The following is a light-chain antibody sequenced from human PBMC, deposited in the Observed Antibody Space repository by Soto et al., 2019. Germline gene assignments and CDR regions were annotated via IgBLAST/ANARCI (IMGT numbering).Light chain of an antibody. CDR3: HHMRT. Sequence: DIRITQSPSTLSASVGDRVTITCRASQSISTWLAWYQQKPGKATKLLIYKASSLESGVPSRFSGSGFGTEFSLTISSLQPDDFGSYYCHHMRTFGQGTKVDIK. CDR2: KAS. J-gene: IGKJ1*01. CDR1: QSISTW. V-gene: IGKV1-5*03.